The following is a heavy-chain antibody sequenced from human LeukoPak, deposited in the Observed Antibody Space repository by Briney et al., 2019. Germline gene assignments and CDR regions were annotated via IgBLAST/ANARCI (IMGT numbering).Heavy chain of an antibody. CDR1: GFTFSSYA. V-gene: IGHV3-23*01. CDR3: AKDPSGRYCSGGSCHDDY. Sequence: GGSLRLSCAASGFTFSSYAMSWVRQAPGKGLEWASAISGSGGSTYYADSVKGRFTISRDNSKNTLYLQMNSLRAEDTAVYYCAKDPSGRYCSGGSCHDDYWGQGTLVTVSS. J-gene: IGHJ4*02. D-gene: IGHD2-15*01. CDR2: ISGSGGST.